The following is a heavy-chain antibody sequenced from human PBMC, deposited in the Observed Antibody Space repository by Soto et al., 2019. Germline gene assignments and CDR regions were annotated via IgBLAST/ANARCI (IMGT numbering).Heavy chain of an antibody. CDR1: GFSLSTRGVG. CDR2: IFWDDDK. Sequence: QITLKESGPTLVKPTQTLTLTCSFSGFSLSTRGVGVGWIRQPPGKALAWLALIFWDDDKWYSPSLRSRLTPPAAPSQSQVVLPMTNMDPVDTAAYHCAHRSRGNAYYFDQWGQATLVTVTS. J-gene: IGHJ4*02. V-gene: IGHV2-5*02. D-gene: IGHD5-12*01. CDR3: AHRSRGNAYYFDQ.